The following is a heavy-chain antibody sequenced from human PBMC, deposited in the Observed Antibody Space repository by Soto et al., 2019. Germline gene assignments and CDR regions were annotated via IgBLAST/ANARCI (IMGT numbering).Heavy chain of an antibody. CDR1: GGSISSYY. J-gene: IGHJ4*02. CDR3: ARVNSLYFDY. Sequence: SETLSLTCTVSGGSISSYYLSWIRQPPGKGLEWIGYIYYSGSTNYNPSLKSRVTISVDTSKNQFSLKLSSVTAADTAVYYCARVNSLYFDYWGQGTLVTVYS. CDR2: IYYSGST. V-gene: IGHV4-59*01.